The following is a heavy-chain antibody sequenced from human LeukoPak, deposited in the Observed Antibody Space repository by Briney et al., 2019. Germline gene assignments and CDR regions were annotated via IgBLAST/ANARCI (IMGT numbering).Heavy chain of an antibody. Sequence: GGSLRLSCAASGFTFSSYGMHWVRQAPGKGLEWVAGIGYDGSNKYYADSVKGRVTISRDNSKNTLYLQMTTLRAEDTAVYYCARVRSGWYYKLDYWGQGTLVTVSS. D-gene: IGHD6-19*01. V-gene: IGHV3-33*01. J-gene: IGHJ4*02. CDR3: ARVRSGWYYKLDY. CDR2: IGYDGSNK. CDR1: GFTFSSYG.